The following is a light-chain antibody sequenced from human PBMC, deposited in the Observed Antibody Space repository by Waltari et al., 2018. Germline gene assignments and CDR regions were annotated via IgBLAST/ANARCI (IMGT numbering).Light chain of an antibody. J-gene: IGKJ2*01. CDR1: QRLSKRY. CDR3: QQYGSSVMYT. V-gene: IGKV3-20*01. Sequence: AGQRLSKRYVAWYQQKPGQAPTLLIYGASNRAAGIANRFSGSGSETDFTLTISRLEAEDFVLYYCQQYGSSVMYTFGQGTKLEIK. CDR2: GAS.